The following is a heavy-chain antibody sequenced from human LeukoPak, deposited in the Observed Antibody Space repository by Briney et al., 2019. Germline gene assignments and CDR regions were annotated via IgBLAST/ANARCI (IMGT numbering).Heavy chain of an antibody. Sequence: ASVKVSCKASGYTFTGYYMHWVRQAPGQGLEWMGWISAYNGNTNYAQKLQGRVTMTTDTSTSTAYMELRSLRSDDTAVYYCARDHEQWLVKFGAFDIWGQGTMVTVSS. CDR2: ISAYNGNT. CDR3: ARDHEQWLVKFGAFDI. D-gene: IGHD6-19*01. J-gene: IGHJ3*02. CDR1: GYTFTGYY. V-gene: IGHV1-18*04.